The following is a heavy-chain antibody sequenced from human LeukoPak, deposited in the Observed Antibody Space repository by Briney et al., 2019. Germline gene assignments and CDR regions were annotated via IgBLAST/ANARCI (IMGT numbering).Heavy chain of an antibody. D-gene: IGHD6-13*01. Sequence: SQTLSLTCAISGDSVSSNSAAWNWIRQSPSRGLEWLGGTYYRSTWYNGYAVSMKSRITINPDTSKNHFSLQLNSVTPEDTAVYYCARSADIGAAGTAFDHWGQGTLVTVSS. CDR3: ARSADIGAAGTAFDH. V-gene: IGHV6-1*01. CDR1: GDSVSSNSAA. CDR2: TYYRSTWYN. J-gene: IGHJ4*02.